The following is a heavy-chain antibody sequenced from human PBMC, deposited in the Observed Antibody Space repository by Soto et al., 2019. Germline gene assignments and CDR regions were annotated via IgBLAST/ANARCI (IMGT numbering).Heavy chain of an antibody. CDR1: GGTISSGGYS. D-gene: IGHD2-21*01. Sequence: SETHSLTSAVSGGTISSGGYSWSWIRQPPGKGLEWIGYIYHSGSTYYNSSLKSRVTISVDRSKNQFSLKLSSVTAADTAVYYCARIPSPWGQGTLVTVSS. V-gene: IGHV4-30-2*01. CDR3: ARIPSP. CDR2: IYHSGST. J-gene: IGHJ5*02.